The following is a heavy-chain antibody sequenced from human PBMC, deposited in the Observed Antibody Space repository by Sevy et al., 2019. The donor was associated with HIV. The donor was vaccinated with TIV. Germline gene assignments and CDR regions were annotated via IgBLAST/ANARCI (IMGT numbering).Heavy chain of an antibody. CDR1: GFTFGDYA. Sequence: GGSLRLSCTASGFTFGDYAMSWFRQAPGKGLEWVGFIRSKAYGGTTEYAASVKGRFTISRDDSKSIAYLQMNSLKTEDTAVYHCTRAEEWPVVVAATFDYWGQGTLVTVSS. CDR2: IRSKAYGGTT. J-gene: IGHJ4*02. CDR3: TRAEEWPVVVAATFDY. D-gene: IGHD2-15*01. V-gene: IGHV3-49*03.